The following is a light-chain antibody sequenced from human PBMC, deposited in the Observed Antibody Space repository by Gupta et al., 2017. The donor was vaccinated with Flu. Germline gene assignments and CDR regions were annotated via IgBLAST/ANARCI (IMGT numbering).Light chain of an antibody. CDR2: SNN. Sequence: QSVLTQPPSASGTPGQRVTISCSGSSSNIGSNTVTWYQQLPGTAPKLLIYSNNQRPSGVPDRFSGSKPGTSASLAISGLQSEDEADYYCAAWDDSLNGRVFGGGTKLTVL. CDR3: AAWDDSLNGRV. CDR1: SSNIGSNT. V-gene: IGLV1-44*01. J-gene: IGLJ3*02.